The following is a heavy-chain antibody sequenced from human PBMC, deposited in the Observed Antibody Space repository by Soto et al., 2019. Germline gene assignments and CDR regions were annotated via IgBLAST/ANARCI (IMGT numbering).Heavy chain of an antibody. Sequence: QVPLVQSGAEVKKPGASVKVSCKASGYTFTSYGISWVRQAPGQGLEWMGWISAYNGNTNYAQKLQGRVTMTTDTSTSTAYMELRSLRSDDTAVYYCATTYYYGSGSYSPFDYWGQGTLVTVSS. D-gene: IGHD3-10*01. CDR3: ATTYYYGSGSYSPFDY. J-gene: IGHJ4*02. CDR1: GYTFTSYG. V-gene: IGHV1-18*04. CDR2: ISAYNGNT.